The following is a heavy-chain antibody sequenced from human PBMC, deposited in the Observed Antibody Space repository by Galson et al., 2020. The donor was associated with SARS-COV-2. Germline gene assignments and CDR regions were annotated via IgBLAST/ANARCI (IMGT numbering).Heavy chain of an antibody. CDR1: GFTFTNYA. V-gene: IGHV3-30*01. J-gene: IGHJ3*02. CDR2: ISYDGGIK. Sequence: QLGESLKISCVGSGFTFTNYALHWVRQAPGKGLEWVAVISYDGGIKLYVDSVKGRFTISRDNSENILSLQMDSLRPDDMAMYYCTRDISGGASDIWGQGTMVTVSS. CDR3: TRDISGGASDI. D-gene: IGHD1-26*01.